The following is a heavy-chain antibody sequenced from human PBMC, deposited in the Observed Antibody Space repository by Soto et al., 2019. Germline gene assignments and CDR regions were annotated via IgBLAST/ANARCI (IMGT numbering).Heavy chain of an antibody. J-gene: IGHJ5*02. CDR1: GFTFSSYG. CDR2: ISYDGSNK. CDR3: AKDSGFGELSWFDP. Sequence: ESGGGVVQPGRSLRLSCAASGFTFSSYGMHWVRQAPGKGLEWVAVISYDGSNKYYADSVKGRFTISRDNSKNTLYLQMNSLRAEDTAVYYCAKDSGFGELSWFDPWGQGTLVTVSS. D-gene: IGHD3-10*01. V-gene: IGHV3-30*18.